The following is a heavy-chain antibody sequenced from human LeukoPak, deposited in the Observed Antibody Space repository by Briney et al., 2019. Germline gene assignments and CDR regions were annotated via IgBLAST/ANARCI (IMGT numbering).Heavy chain of an antibody. J-gene: IGHJ6*02. V-gene: IGHV3-23*01. CDR3: AKDGCSSTSCYTYYYYGMDV. CDR2: ISGRGDSI. CDR1: GFTISSHA. Sequence: GGSLRLSCAASGFTISSHAMNWVRQAPGKGLEWVSTISGRGDSIFYADSVKGRFTISRDTSKNTLYLQMNSLRAEDTAVYYCAKDGCSSTSCYTYYYYGMDVWGQGTTVTVSS. D-gene: IGHD2-2*02.